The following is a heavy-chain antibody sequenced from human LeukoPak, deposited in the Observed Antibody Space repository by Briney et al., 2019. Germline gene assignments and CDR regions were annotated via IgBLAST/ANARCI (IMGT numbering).Heavy chain of an antibody. V-gene: IGHV3-30*18. CDR2: ISYDGSNK. J-gene: IGHJ3*02. D-gene: IGHD6-13*01. CDR3: AKDHGGYSEGDAFDI. CDR1: GFTFSSYG. Sequence: PGGSLRLSCAASGFTFSSYGMHWVRQAPGKGLEWVAVISYDGSNKYYADSVKGRFTISRDNSKNTLYLQMNSPRAEDTAVYYCAKDHGGYSEGDAFDIWGQGTMVTVSS.